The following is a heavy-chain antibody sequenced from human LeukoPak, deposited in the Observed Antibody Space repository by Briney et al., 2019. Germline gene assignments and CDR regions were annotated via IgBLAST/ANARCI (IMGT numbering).Heavy chain of an antibody. V-gene: IGHV1-2*02. D-gene: IGHD4-17*01. J-gene: IGHJ6*03. Sequence: ASVKVSCKASGYTFTGYYMQWVRQAPGQGLEWMGWINPNSGGTNYAQKFQGRVTMTRDTSISTAYMELRSLRSDETAVYYCGRDLDYGLDVGPDYYYYYMDVWGKGTTVTVSS. CDR1: GYTFTGYY. CDR2: INPNSGGT. CDR3: GRDLDYGLDVGPDYYYYYMDV.